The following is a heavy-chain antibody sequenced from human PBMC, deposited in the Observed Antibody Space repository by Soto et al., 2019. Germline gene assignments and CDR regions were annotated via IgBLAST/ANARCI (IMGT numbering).Heavy chain of an antibody. V-gene: IGHV4-59*01. CDR3: ARDRLAYCGGDCYSFDY. Sequence: PSETLSLTCTVSGGSISSYYWSWIRQPPGKGLEWIGYIYYSGSTNYNPSLKSRVTISVDTSKNQFSLKLSSVTAADTAVYYCARDRLAYCGGDCYSFDYWGQGTLVTVSS. CDR1: GGSISSYY. J-gene: IGHJ4*02. CDR2: IYYSGST. D-gene: IGHD2-21*02.